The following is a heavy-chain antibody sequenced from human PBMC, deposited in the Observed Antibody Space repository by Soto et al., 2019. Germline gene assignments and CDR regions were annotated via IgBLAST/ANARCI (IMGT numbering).Heavy chain of an antibody. CDR2: ISASGSNT. J-gene: IGHJ3*02. D-gene: IGHD3-22*01. Sequence: GGSLRLSCAASGFTFTNYAMSWVRQAPGKGLERVSAISASGSNTYYADSVRGRFTISRDKSKNTLYLHLNSLRAEDTAVYYCETDYDSSGSRVAFDICGQGTMVTVSS. V-gene: IGHV3-23*01. CDR1: GFTFTNYA. CDR3: ETDYDSSGSRVAFDI.